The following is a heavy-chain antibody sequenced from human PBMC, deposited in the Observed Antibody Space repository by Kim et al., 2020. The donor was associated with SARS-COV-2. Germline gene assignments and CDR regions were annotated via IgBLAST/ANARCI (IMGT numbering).Heavy chain of an antibody. CDR3: ASQLTYYYDSSGYPPDRYFDL. J-gene: IGHJ2*01. Sequence: ASVKVSCKASGYTFTSYGISWVRQAPGQGLEWMGWISAYNGNTNYAQKLQGRVTMTTDTSTSTAYMELRSLRSDDTAVYYCASQLTYYYDSSGYPPDRYFDLWGRGTLVTVSS. CDR2: ISAYNGNT. V-gene: IGHV1-18*04. D-gene: IGHD3-22*01. CDR1: GYTFTSYG.